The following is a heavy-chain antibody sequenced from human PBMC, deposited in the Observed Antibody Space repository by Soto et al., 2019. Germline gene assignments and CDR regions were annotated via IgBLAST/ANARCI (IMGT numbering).Heavy chain of an antibody. Sequence: QVQLVQSGAEVKKPGASVKVSCKASGYTFTSYGISWVRQAPGQGLEWMGWISAYNGNTNYAQKLHGRVTMTTDTSTITAYMELRSLRSDDTAVYYCVRALADYYGSGSYYNVLDYCGQGTLVTVSS. CDR3: VRALADYYGSGSYYNVLDY. V-gene: IGHV1-18*01. CDR2: ISAYNGNT. CDR1: GYTFTSYG. J-gene: IGHJ4*02. D-gene: IGHD3-10*01.